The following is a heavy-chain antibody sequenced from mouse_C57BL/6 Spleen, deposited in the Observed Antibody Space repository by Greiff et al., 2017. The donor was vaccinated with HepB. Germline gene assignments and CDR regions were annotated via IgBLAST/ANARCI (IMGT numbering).Heavy chain of an antibody. D-gene: IGHD2-4*01. CDR3: ARDLYYDYDGTDYYAMDY. CDR1: GFTFSSYA. J-gene: IGHJ4*01. Sequence: EVQVVESGGGLVKPGGSLKLSCAASGFTFSSYAMSWVRQTPEKRLEWVATISDGGSYTYYPDNVKGRFTISRDNAKNNLYLQMSHLKSEDTAMYYVARDLYYDYDGTDYYAMDYWGQGTSVTVSS. V-gene: IGHV5-4*01. CDR2: ISDGGSYT.